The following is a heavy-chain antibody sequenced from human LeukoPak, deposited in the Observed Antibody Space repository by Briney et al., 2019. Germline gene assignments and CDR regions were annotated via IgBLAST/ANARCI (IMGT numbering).Heavy chain of an antibody. J-gene: IGHJ4*02. CDR2: IWYDGSNK. CDR3: ARSPSITIFGVAEYYFDY. V-gene: IGHV3-33*01. CDR1: GFAFSSYG. D-gene: IGHD3-3*01. Sequence: GGSLRLSCAASGFAFSSYGMHWVRQAPGKGLEWVAVIWYDGSNKYYADSVKGRFTISRDNSKNTLYLQMNSLRAEDTAVYYCARSPSITIFGVAEYYFDYWGQGTLVTVSS.